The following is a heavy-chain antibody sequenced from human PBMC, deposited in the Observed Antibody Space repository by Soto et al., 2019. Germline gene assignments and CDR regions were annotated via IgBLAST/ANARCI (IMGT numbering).Heavy chain of an antibody. V-gene: IGHV4-59*08. CDR2: IYYSGST. Sequence: QVQLQESGPGLVKPSETLSLTCTVSGGSISSYYWSWIRQSPGKGLEWFGYIYYSGSTNYNPSLNSRFTISVDTSKNQSPLKLSSVTAADTAVYYCARRWGSTFDYWGQGTLVTVSS. D-gene: IGHD3-16*01. CDR3: ARRWGSTFDY. CDR1: GGSISSYY. J-gene: IGHJ4*02.